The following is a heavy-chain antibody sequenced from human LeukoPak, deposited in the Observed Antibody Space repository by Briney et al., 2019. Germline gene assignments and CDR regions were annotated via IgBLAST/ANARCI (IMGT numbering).Heavy chain of an antibody. CDR3: ARLYDSSGYQFDY. J-gene: IGHJ4*02. CDR1: GGSISSYY. CDR2: IYYSGNT. V-gene: IGHV4-59*04. D-gene: IGHD3-22*01. Sequence: SETLSLTCTVSGGSISSYYWSWIRQPPGKGLEWIGNIYYSGNTYYNPSLKSRVSISVDTSKNQFSLKLSSVTAADTAVYYCARLYDSSGYQFDYWGQGTLVTVSS.